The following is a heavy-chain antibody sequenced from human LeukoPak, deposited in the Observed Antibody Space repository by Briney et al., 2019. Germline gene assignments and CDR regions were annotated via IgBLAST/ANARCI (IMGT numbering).Heavy chain of an antibody. V-gene: IGHV4-39*02. CDR3: AREGPDKDYYGSGSYYC. Sequence: PSETLSLTCTVSGDSISSSSSYWGWIRQPPGEGLEWIGSIYYSGSTYYNTSLKSRVTISVDTSKNQFSLRLNSVTAADTAVYYCAREGPDKDYYGSGSYYCWGQGTLVTVSS. J-gene: IGHJ4*02. CDR2: IYYSGST. CDR1: GDSISSSSSY. D-gene: IGHD3-10*01.